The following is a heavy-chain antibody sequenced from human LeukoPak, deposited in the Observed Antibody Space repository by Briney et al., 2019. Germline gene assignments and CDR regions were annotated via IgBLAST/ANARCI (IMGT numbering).Heavy chain of an antibody. D-gene: IGHD3-22*01. J-gene: IGHJ5*02. V-gene: IGHV3-30*18. CDR1: GFTFSSYG. CDR3: AKDKMDYYDSSGYCDWFDP. CDR2: ISYDGSNK. Sequence: PGRSLRLSCAASGFTFSSYGMHWVRQAPGKGLEWVAVISYDGSNKYYADSVKGPFTIARDNSKNTLYLQMNSLRAEDTAVYYCAKDKMDYYDSSGYCDWFDPWGQGTLVTVSS.